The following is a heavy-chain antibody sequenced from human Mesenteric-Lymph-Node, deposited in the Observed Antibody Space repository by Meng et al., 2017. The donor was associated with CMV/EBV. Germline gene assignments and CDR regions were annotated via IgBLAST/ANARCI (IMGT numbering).Heavy chain of an antibody. CDR2: TKSQIDGGTT. CDR1: GFAVSSNY. Sequence: GESLKISCAASGFAVSSNYMSWVRQAPGKGLEWVGRTKSQIDGGTTEYAAPVKGSFTISRDDSNNRVYLQMNSLKTDDTALYYCTKDLRWYPYYFDYWGRGTLVTVSS. CDR3: TKDLRWYPYYFDY. D-gene: IGHD6-13*01. V-gene: IGHV3-15*01. J-gene: IGHJ4*02.